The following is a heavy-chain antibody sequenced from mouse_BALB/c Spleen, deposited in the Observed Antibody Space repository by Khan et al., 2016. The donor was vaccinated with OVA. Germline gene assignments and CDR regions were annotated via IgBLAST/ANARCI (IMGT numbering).Heavy chain of an antibody. D-gene: IGHD1-1*01. CDR3: ARENYYGRTYYAMDY. J-gene: IGHJ4*01. CDR1: GYTFTSYW. V-gene: IGHV1S41*01. CDR2: IGPGSSNT. Sequence: DLVKPGTSVKLSCKASGYTFTSYWLNWIKQRPGQGLEWIGRIGPGSSNTYYNEMFKGKAALTVDTSSTTAYIQFSSLSSEDSAVYFCARENYYGRTYYAMDYWGQGTSVTVSS.